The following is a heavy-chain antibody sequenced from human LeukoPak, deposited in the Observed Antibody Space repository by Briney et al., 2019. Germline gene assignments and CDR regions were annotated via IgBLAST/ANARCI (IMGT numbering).Heavy chain of an antibody. CDR1: GFTFDDYA. CDR2: ISWNSGSI. Sequence: PGRSLRLSCAASGFTFDDYAMHWVRQAPGKGLEWVSGISWNSGSIGYADSVKGRFTISRDNAKNSLYLQMSSLRAEDTALYYCAKDRARGSGSYYNAPMDVWGQGTTVTVSS. J-gene: IGHJ6*02. CDR3: AKDRARGSGSYYNAPMDV. D-gene: IGHD3-10*01. V-gene: IGHV3-9*01.